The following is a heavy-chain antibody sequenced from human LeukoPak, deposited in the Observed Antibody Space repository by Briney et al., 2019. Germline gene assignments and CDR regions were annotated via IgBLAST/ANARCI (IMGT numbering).Heavy chain of an antibody. D-gene: IGHD3-22*01. V-gene: IGHV3-9*01. CDR3: ARPSGDSSGFYYYGMDV. CDR2: ISWNNGSI. CDR1: GFTFDDYA. J-gene: IGHJ6*02. Sequence: GGSLRLSCAASGFTFDDYAMHWVRQAPGKGLEWVSGISWNNGSIGYADSVKGRFTISRDNAKNSLYLQMNSLRAEDTAVYYCARPSGDSSGFYYYGMDVWGQGTTVTVSS.